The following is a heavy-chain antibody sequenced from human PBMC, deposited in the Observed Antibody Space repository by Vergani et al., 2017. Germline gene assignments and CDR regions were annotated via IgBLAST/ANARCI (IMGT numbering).Heavy chain of an antibody. CDR1: GFSFSDHY. J-gene: IGHJ3*02. CDR2: ISNSGNTI. D-gene: IGHD5-18*01. V-gene: IGHV3-11*01. CDR3: AGDRRGCSYYQGTFDI. Sequence: QVQLVESGGGLVKPGGSLRLSCAASGFSFSDHYMTWIRQAPGKGLEWVSYISNSGNTIEYADSVKGRFSISRDNAKSSLFLQMDSLRAEDTAVYYCAGDRRGCSYYQGTFDIWGQGLMGTDCS.